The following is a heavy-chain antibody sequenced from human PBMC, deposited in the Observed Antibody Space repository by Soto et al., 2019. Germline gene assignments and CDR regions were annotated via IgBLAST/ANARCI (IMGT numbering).Heavy chain of an antibody. J-gene: IGHJ4*02. Sequence: GVLRLSCAASGFTFSNAWMSWVRQAPGKGLEWVGRIKSKTDGGTTDYAAPVKGRFTISRDDSKNTLYLQMNSLKTEDTAVYYCTTEIQLWLGTHQDLGRDYWGQGTLVTVSS. CDR3: TTEIQLWLGTHQDLGRDY. CDR1: GFTFSNAW. V-gene: IGHV3-15*01. CDR2: IKSKTDGGTT. D-gene: IGHD5-18*01.